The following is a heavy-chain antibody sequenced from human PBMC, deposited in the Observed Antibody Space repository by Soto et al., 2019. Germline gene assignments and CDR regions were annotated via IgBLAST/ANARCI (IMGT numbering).Heavy chain of an antibody. V-gene: IGHV3-23*01. CDR1: GFTFDSCA. CDR3: AKGKTSGWYYFDF. Sequence: GGSLRLSCAASGFTFDSCAMSWVRQAPGKGLEWILGISGSGGSTYYADSVKGRFTISRDNSKNTLYLQMNSLRADDTAIYYCAKGKTSGWYYFDFWGQGTQVTVSS. D-gene: IGHD6-19*01. CDR2: ISGSGGST. J-gene: IGHJ4*02.